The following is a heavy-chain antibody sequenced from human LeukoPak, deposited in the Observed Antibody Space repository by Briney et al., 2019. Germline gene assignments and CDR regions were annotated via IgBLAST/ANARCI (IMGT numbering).Heavy chain of an antibody. J-gene: IGHJ4*02. V-gene: IGHV3-48*01. CDR2: ISSSSSTI. Sequence: GGSLRLSCAASGFTFSSYGMTWVRQAPGKGLEWVSYISSSSSTIYYADSVKGRFTISRDNAKNSLYLQLNSLRAEDTAVYYCARRLDCWGQGTLVTVSS. CDR1: GFTFSSYG. CDR3: ARRLDC.